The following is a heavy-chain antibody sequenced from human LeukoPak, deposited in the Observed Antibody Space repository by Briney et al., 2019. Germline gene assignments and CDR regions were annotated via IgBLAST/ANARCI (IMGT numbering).Heavy chain of an antibody. D-gene: IGHD6-13*01. CDR2: IYPGNSNN. CDR3: AKFHATWYGDT. J-gene: IGHJ4*02. V-gene: IGHV5-51*01. CDR1: GYHFATYW. Sequence: GESLKIPCQGSGYHFATYWIVWVRQMPGKGLEWMGIIYPGNSNNRYSPSFQGHVTISADTTISTAELHWSSLQSSDTAMYYCAKFHATWYGDTWGQGTLVTVSS.